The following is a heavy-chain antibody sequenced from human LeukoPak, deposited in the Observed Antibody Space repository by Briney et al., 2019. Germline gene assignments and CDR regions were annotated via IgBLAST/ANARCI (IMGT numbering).Heavy chain of an antibody. J-gene: IGHJ5*02. Sequence: GASVKVSCKASGGTFNNYAFNWVRQAPGQGLEWMGGITPILGTANYAQKFQGRVTITADEATSTAYMELSSLRSEDTAVYYCARGFIQWELPEGIGFDPWGQGTLVTVSS. CDR3: ARGFIQWELPEGIGFDP. V-gene: IGHV1-69*13. CDR2: ITPILGTA. D-gene: IGHD1-26*01. CDR1: GGTFNNYA.